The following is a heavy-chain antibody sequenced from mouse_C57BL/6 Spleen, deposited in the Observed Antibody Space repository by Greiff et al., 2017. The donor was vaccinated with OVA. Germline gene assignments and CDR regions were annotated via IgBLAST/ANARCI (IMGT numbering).Heavy chain of an antibody. CDR2: IYPGDGDT. J-gene: IGHJ1*03. CDR3: ARFYGSSYGGYFDV. D-gene: IGHD1-1*01. Sequence: VQLVESGPELVKPGASVKISCKASGYAFSSSWMNWVKQRPGKGLEWIGRIYPGDGDTNYNGKFKGKATLTADKSSSTAYMQLSSLTSEDSAVYFCARFYGSSYGGYFDVWGTGTTVTVSS. CDR1: GYAFSSSW. V-gene: IGHV1-82*01.